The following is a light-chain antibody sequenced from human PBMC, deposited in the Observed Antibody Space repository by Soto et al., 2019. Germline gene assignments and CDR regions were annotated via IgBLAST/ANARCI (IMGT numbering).Light chain of an antibody. J-gene: IGKJ5*01. V-gene: IGKV3-11*01. CDR3: QQRSNWPIT. CDR2: DAS. CDR1: QSVSSY. Sequence: EIVLTQSPVTLSLSPWERATLSCRASQSVSSYLAWYQQKPGQAPRLLIYDASNRATGIPARFSGSGSGTDFTLTISSLEPEDFAVYYCQQRSNWPITFGQGTRLEIK.